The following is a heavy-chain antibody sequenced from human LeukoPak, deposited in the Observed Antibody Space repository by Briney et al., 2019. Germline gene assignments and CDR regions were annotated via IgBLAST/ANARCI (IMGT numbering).Heavy chain of an antibody. CDR3: ARRVLRRGYSGYGGLDY. CDR1: GGTFSSYA. J-gene: IGHJ4*02. CDR2: IIPIFGTA. Sequence: ASVKVSCKASGGTFSSYAISWVRQAPGQGLEWMGGIIPIFGTANYAQKFQGRVTITADESTSTAYMELSSLRSEDTAVYYCARRVLRRGYSGYGGLDYWGQGTLVTVSS. D-gene: IGHD5-12*01. V-gene: IGHV1-69*01.